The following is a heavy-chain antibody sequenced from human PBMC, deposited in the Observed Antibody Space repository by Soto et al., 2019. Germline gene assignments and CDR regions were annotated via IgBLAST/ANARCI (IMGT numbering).Heavy chain of an antibody. J-gene: IGHJ6*02. V-gene: IGHV4-31*11. Sequence: SETLSLTCAVSGGSISSGGYYWSWIRPHPGKGLEWIGYIYYSGSTYYNPSLKSRVTISVDTSKNQFSLKLSPVTAADTAVYYCARDYYDFWSGPYYYYGMDVWGQGTTVTVSS. CDR1: GGSISSGGYY. CDR2: IYYSGST. CDR3: ARDYYDFWSGPYYYYGMDV. D-gene: IGHD3-3*01.